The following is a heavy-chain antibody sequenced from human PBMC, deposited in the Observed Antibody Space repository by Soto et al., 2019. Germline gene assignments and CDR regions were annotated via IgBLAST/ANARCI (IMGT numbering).Heavy chain of an antibody. CDR2: IYYSGST. J-gene: IGHJ4*02. D-gene: IGHD6-19*01. V-gene: IGHV4-39*01. Sequence: SETLSLTCTVSGGSISSSNYYWGWIRQPPGKGLEWTGSIYYSGSTYYNPSLKSRVTISVDTSKNQFSLKLSSVTAADTAVYYCARGLSVAGTSYWGQGTLVTVSS. CDR1: GGSISSSNYY. CDR3: ARGLSVAGTSY.